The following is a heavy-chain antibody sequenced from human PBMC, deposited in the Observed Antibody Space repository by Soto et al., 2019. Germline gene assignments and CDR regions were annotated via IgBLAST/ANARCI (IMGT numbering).Heavy chain of an antibody. Sequence: EVQLVESGGGLVQPGGSLRLSCAASGFTFSSYWMYWVRQAPGKGLEWVSHMNNDGSYIIYAESVKGRFTFSRDNAKNTLYLQMICLRAEDAAVSYCVRGGYMHACDIWGQGTMVTVSS. D-gene: IGHD6-13*01. J-gene: IGHJ3*02. CDR3: VRGGYMHACDI. CDR2: MNNDGSYI. CDR1: GFTFSSYW. V-gene: IGHV3-74*01.